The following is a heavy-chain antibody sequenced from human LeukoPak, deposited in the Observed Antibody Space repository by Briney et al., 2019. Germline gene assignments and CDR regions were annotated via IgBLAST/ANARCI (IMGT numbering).Heavy chain of an antibody. CDR3: ARGVDTEYGHL. CDR2: IDPSGGST. V-gene: IGHV1-46*01. CDR1: GYTFTSYY. J-gene: IGHJ5*02. Sequence: ASVKVSCKASGYTFTSYYMHWVRQAPGQGLERMGIIDPSGGSTSYAQKFQGRVTMTRDTSTSTVYMELSSLRSDDTAVYYCARGVDTEYGHLWGQGTLVTVSS. D-gene: IGHD5-18*01.